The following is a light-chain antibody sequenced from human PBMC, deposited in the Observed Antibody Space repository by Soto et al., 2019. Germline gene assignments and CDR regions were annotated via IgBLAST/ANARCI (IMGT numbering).Light chain of an antibody. J-gene: IGKJ1*01. Sequence: AIRMTQSPSSFSASIGDRVTVTCRASQGISSYLAWYQQKPGKAPKLLIYAASTLQSGVPSRFSGSGSGTEFTLTIICLQSEDFATYYCQQYYSNPRTFGQGTKVEIK. CDR1: QGISSY. CDR2: AAS. CDR3: QQYYSNPRT. V-gene: IGKV1-8*01.